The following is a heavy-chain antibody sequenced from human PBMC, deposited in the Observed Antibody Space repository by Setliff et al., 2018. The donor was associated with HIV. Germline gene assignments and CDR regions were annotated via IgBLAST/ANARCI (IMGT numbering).Heavy chain of an antibody. D-gene: IGHD1-7*01. CDR1: GFTFSTYS. Sequence: AGGSLRLSCAASGFTFSTYSMVWVRQAPGKGLEWVSGIGGAYDGNTYHAASVKGRFTIFRENSKNIVYLQMSNLRAEDTALYYCARGAGPLNKARTTDYWGQGTLVTVSS. CDR2: IGGAYDGNT. V-gene: IGHV3-23*01. CDR3: ARGAGPLNKARTTDY. J-gene: IGHJ4*02.